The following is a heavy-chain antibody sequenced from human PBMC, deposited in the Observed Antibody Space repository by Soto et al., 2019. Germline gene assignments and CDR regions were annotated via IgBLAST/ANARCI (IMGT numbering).Heavy chain of an antibody. V-gene: IGHV1-2*02. J-gene: IGHJ4*02. CDR3: ARDTYANFDY. Sequence: SVKVSCKASGYTFTAYYMHWVRRAPGQGLEWMGWVNPGNGTTSFAQKFQGRVTMTRDTSISTAYMELSGLRSDDTAMYYCARDTYANFDYWGKGTRVTVSS. CDR1: GYTFTAYY. CDR2: VNPGNGTT. D-gene: IGHD2-8*01.